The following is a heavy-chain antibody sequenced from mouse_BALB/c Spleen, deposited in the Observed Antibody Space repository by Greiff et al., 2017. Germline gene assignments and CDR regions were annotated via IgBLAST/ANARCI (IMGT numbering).Heavy chain of an antibody. J-gene: IGHJ4*01. CDR2: IYPGDGDT. CDR1: GYAFSSYW. V-gene: IGHV1-80*01. CDR3: ARYYYYAMDY. Sequence: QLQQSGAELVRPGSSVKISCKASGYAFSSYWMNWVKQRPGQGLEWIGQIYPGDGDTNYNGKFKGKATLTADKSSSTAYMQLSSLTSEDSAVYFCARYYYYAMDYWGQGTSVTVSS.